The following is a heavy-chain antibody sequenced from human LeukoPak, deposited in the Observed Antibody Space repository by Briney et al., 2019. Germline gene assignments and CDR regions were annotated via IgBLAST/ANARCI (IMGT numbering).Heavy chain of an antibody. CDR2: TYYNSKWYN. V-gene: IGHV6-1*01. CDR1: GDSVSNNA. D-gene: IGHD3/OR15-3a*01. Sequence: SQTLSLICVISGDSVSNNAWNWVRQTPSGGLECLGRTYYNSKWYNDYAESVKSRISINPDTSKNQFSLQLNSVTPEDTAVYYCARGWTRDGFNIWSQGTMVTVSS. CDR3: ARGWTRDGFNI. J-gene: IGHJ3*02.